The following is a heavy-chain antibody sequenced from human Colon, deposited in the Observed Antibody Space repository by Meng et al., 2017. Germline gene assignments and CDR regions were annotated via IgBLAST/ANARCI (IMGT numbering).Heavy chain of an antibody. CDR1: GDSVSSNSAA. D-gene: IGHD3-10*02. Sequence: QVQPQPAGPGLVKPPQTLALTLAISGDSVSSNSAAWNWIRQSPSRGLEWLGRTYYRSKYYNDYALSVKSRITINPDTSKNQFSLQLNSVTPEDTAIYYCARDWGDVRGGFDFWGQGTLVTVSS. V-gene: IGHV6-1*01. J-gene: IGHJ4*02. CDR2: TYYRSKYYN. CDR3: ARDWGDVRGGFDF.